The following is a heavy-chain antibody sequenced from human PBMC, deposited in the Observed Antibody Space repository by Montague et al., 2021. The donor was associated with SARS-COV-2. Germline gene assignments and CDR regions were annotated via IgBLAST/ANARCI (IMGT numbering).Heavy chain of an antibody. CDR2: IYHGGGT. CDR3: ARIPFGYYGMDV. CDR1: AGSISSSNW. D-gene: IGHD3-16*01. J-gene: IGHJ6*02. V-gene: IGHV4-4*02. Sequence: SETLSLTCAVSAGSISSSNWWSLVRQPPGKGLEWVADIYHGGGTNYNPPLKSRATISVDTTNNQFFLQLSSVTAADTVVYYCARIPFGYYGMDVWGQGTTVTVSS.